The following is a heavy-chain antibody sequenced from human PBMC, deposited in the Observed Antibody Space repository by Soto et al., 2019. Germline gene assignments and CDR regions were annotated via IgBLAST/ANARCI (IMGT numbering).Heavy chain of an antibody. D-gene: IGHD4-17*01. CDR1: GFTFDDYA. Sequence: VQLVESGGGLVQPGRSLRLSCAASGFTFDDYAMHWVRQAPGKGLEWVSGISWNSGSIGYADSVKGRFTISRDNAKNSLYLQMNSLRAEDTALYYCARWKTTVTGYYYGMDVWGQGTTVTVSS. J-gene: IGHJ6*02. CDR2: ISWNSGSI. V-gene: IGHV3-9*01. CDR3: ARWKTTVTGYYYGMDV.